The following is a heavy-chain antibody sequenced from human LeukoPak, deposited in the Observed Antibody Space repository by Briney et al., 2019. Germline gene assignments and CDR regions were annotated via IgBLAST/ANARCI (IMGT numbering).Heavy chain of an antibody. CDR1: GFTVSSNY. CDR3: ARVRCCIADYYGMDV. CDR2: IYSGGST. V-gene: IGHV3-53*05. Sequence: PGGSLRLSCAASGFTVSSNYMSWVRQAPGKGLEWVSVIYSGGSTYYADSVKGRFTISRDNSKNTLYLQMNSLRAEDTAVYYCARVRCCIADYYGMDVWGQGTTVTVSS. D-gene: IGHD6-13*01. J-gene: IGHJ6*02.